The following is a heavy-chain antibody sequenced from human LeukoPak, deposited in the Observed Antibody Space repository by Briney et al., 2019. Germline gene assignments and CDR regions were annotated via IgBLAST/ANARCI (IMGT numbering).Heavy chain of an antibody. CDR1: GGSISSYY. CDR3: ARAHVLRFLEWPRDV. D-gene: IGHD3-3*01. V-gene: IGHV4-59*01. J-gene: IGHJ6*04. CDR2: IYYSGST. Sequence: SETLSLTCTVSGGSISSYYWSWIRQPPGKGLEWIGYIYYSGSTNYNPSLKSRVTISVDTSKNQFSLKLSSVTAADTAVYYCARAHVLRFLEWPRDVWGKGTTVTVSS.